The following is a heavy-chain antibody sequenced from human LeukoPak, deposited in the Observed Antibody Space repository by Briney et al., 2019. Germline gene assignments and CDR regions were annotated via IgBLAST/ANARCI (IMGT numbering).Heavy chain of an antibody. CDR1: GFTFSSYG. D-gene: IGHD3-22*01. Sequence: GGSLRLSCAAPGFTFSSYGMHWVRQAPGKGLEWVAFIRYDGSNKYYADSVKGRFTISRDNSKNTLYLQMNSLRAEDTAVYYCAKLSYYDSSGPIDYWGQGTLVTVSS. J-gene: IGHJ4*02. CDR2: IRYDGSNK. V-gene: IGHV3-30*02. CDR3: AKLSYYDSSGPIDY.